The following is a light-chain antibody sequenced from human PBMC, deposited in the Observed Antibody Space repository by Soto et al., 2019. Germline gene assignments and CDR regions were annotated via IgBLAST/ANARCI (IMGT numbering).Light chain of an antibody. CDR1: ETISTF. Sequence: DIPMTQSPSSLSASVGDRVTMTCRASETISTFLNWYQHKPGKAPKLLIYAASRLQSGVPSRFSGSGSGTEFTLTINGLQPEDFASYYCQQSYSTSPITFGQGTRLEI. CDR3: QQSYSTSPIT. V-gene: IGKV1-39*01. CDR2: AAS. J-gene: IGKJ5*01.